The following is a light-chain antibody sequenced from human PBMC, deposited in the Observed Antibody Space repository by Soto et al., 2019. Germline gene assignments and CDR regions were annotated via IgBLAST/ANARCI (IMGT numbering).Light chain of an antibody. Sequence: DIVLTQSPATLSVSPGERATLSCRASQSVSPNLPWYQHKFGQAPRLPINVASTRVPGIPARFSGSGSGTDFTLTISYLKSEDFGIYYCQQYYNGRPPVTFGGGTKVES. J-gene: IGKJ4*01. CDR3: QQYYNGRPPVT. CDR2: VAS. V-gene: IGKV3-15*01. CDR1: QSVSPN.